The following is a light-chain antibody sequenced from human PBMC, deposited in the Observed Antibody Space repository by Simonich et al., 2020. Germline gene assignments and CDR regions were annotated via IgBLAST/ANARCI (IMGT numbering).Light chain of an antibody. V-gene: IGLV2-14*01. Sequence: QSALTQPASVSGSPGQSITISCTETNSDVGGYNYVSWYQQHPGKAPKLMIYDVSKRPSGVSNRFSGSKSGNTASLTISGLQAEDEADYYCSSYTSSSTSVFGGGTKLTVL. J-gene: IGLJ2*01. CDR1: NSDVGGYNY. CDR2: DVS. CDR3: SSYTSSSTSV.